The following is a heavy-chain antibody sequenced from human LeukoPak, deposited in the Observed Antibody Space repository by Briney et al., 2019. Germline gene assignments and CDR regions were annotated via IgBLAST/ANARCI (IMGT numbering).Heavy chain of an antibody. V-gene: IGHV4-59*08. D-gene: IGHD5-24*01. CDR2: IYYSGST. CDR3: ARRRYFDY. Sequence: SETLSLTCTVSGGSISSYYWSSIRQPPGKGLEWIGYIYYSGSTNYNPPLKSRVTISVDTSKNQFSLKLSSVTAADTAVYYCARRRYFDYWGQGTLVTVSS. CDR1: GGSISSYY. J-gene: IGHJ4*02.